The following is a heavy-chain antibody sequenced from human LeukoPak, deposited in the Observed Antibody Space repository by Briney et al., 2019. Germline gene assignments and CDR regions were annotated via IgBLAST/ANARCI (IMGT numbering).Heavy chain of an antibody. D-gene: IGHD3-10*01. J-gene: IGHJ5*02. CDR3: ARSSHGFS. Sequence: GGSLRLSCAASGFTLSSYDMSWVRQAPGKGLEWVSAITSGGSTYYADSVKGRFAVSRDNSYNSLSLQMNSLRAEDTAVYSCARSSHGFSWGQGTLVAVCS. CDR1: GFTLSSYD. CDR2: ITSGGST. V-gene: IGHV3-23*01.